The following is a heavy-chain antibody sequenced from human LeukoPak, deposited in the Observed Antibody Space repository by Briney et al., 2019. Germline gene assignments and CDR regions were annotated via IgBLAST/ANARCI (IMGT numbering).Heavy chain of an antibody. D-gene: IGHD6-6*01. CDR3: ARWTRVSSTSLWYFDL. CDR1: GFIFSNYE. V-gene: IGHV3-48*03. Sequence: GGSLRLSCAASGFIFSNYEMNWVRQAPGKGLEWVTYISSSGSSTYYADSVKGRFTISRDNAKNSLYLQMNSLRAEDTAVYYCARWTRVSSTSLWYFDLWGRGDLVTVSS. CDR2: ISSSGSST. J-gene: IGHJ2*01.